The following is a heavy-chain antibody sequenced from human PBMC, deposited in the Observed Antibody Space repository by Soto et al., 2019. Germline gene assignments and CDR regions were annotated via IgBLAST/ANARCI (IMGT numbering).Heavy chain of an antibody. CDR2: INHSGST. D-gene: IGHD6-13*01. Sequence: SETLSLTCAVYGGSFSDCYWSWIRQPPGKGLEWIGEINHSGSTNYNPSLKSRVTISVDTSKNQFSLKLSSVTAADTAVYYCARDPALGAFDIWGQGTMVTVSS. CDR1: GGSFSDCY. J-gene: IGHJ3*02. CDR3: ARDPALGAFDI. V-gene: IGHV4-34*01.